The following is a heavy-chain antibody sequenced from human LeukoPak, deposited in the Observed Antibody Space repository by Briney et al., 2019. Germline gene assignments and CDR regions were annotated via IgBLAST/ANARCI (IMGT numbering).Heavy chain of an antibody. D-gene: IGHD1-26*01. CDR2: IYTTGST. Sequence: PSETLSLTCTVSGGSISSDYWSWIRQPAGKGLEWIGRIYTTGSTNYSPSLKSRVTMSVDTSKNQFSLKLSSVTAADTAVYYCASLRERSYYARGFDYWGRGTLVTVSS. J-gene: IGHJ4*02. CDR3: ASLRERSYYARGFDY. CDR1: GGSISSDY. V-gene: IGHV4-4*07.